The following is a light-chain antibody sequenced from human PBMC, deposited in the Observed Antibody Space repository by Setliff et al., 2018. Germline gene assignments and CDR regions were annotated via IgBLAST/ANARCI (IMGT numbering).Light chain of an antibody. CDR3: CSYAGRYTPYV. V-gene: IGLV2-11*01. CDR2: DVS. J-gene: IGLJ1*01. CDR1: SSDVGGYNY. Sequence: QSALAQPRSVSGSPGQSVTISCTGTSSDVGGYNYVSWYQQHPGKAPILMIADVSKRPSGVPDRFSGSKSGTTASLTISGLQAEDEADYYCCSYAGRYTPYVFGSGTKVTVL.